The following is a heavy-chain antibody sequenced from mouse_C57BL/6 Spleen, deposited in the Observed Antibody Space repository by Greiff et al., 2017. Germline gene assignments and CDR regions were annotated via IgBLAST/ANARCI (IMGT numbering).Heavy chain of an antibody. J-gene: IGHJ4*01. V-gene: IGHV1-61*01. CDR1: GYTFTSYW. Sequence: QVQLQQPGAELVRPGSSVKLSCKASGYTFTSYWMDWVKQRPGQGLEWIGNIYPSDSETHYNQKFKDKATLTVAKSSSTAYMQLSSLTSEDSAVYYCARKGDYDGDYYAMDYWGQGTSVTVSS. D-gene: IGHD2-4*01. CDR3: ARKGDYDGDYYAMDY. CDR2: IYPSDSET.